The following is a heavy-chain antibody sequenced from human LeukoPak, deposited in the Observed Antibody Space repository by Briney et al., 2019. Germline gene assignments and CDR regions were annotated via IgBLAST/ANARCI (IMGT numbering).Heavy chain of an antibody. CDR3: ARDILVVPAI. CDR2: ISGSGGST. CDR1: GFTFSSYA. Sequence: GGSLRLSCAASGFTFSSYAMSWVRLARGKGLEWVSDISGSGGSTYYADSVKGRFTISRDNSKNTLYLQMNSLRAEDTAVYYCARDILVVPAIWGQGTMVTVSS. D-gene: IGHD2-2*01. V-gene: IGHV3-23*01. J-gene: IGHJ3*02.